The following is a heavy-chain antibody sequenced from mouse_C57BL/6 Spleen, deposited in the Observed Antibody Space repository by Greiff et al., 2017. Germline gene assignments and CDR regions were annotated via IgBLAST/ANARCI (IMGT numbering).Heavy chain of an antibody. CDR2: INPNYGTT. Sequence: VQLQQSGPELVKPGASVKISCKASGYSFTDYYMNWVKQSHGKSLEWIGVINPNYGTTSYNQKFKGKATLTVDQSSSTAYMQLNSLTSEDSAVYYGAREGTLITTVAFAYWGQGTLVTVSA. D-gene: IGHD1-1*01. J-gene: IGHJ3*01. V-gene: IGHV1-39*01. CDR3: AREGTLITTVAFAY. CDR1: GYSFTDYY.